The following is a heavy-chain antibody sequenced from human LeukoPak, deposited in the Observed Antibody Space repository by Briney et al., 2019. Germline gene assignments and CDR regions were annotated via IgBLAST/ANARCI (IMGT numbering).Heavy chain of an antibody. Sequence: GGSLRLSCAASGFTFTSYSMNWVRQAPGKGLEWVANTKQDGSDKYYVDSVKGRFTISRDNAKNSLYLQMNSLRAEDTAVYYCATYSSAFSYWGQGTLVTVSS. CDR1: GFTFTSYS. CDR3: ATYSSAFSY. V-gene: IGHV3-7*01. CDR2: TKQDGSDK. D-gene: IGHD6-19*01. J-gene: IGHJ4*02.